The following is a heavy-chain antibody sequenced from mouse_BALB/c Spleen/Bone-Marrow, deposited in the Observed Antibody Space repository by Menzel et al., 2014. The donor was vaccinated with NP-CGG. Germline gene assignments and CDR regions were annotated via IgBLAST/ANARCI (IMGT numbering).Heavy chain of an antibody. CDR2: INPSSGYT. CDR1: GYTFTSYT. CDR3: AREARTGAWFTY. J-gene: IGHJ3*01. Sequence: VQVVESGAELARPGASVKMSCKASGYTFTSYTIQWVKQRPGQGLEWIGYINPSSGYTDYNQKFKDKTTLTADKSSNTAYMQLTSLTSEDSAVYSCAREARTGAWFTYWGQGTLVTVSA. D-gene: IGHD4-1*01. V-gene: IGHV1-4*02.